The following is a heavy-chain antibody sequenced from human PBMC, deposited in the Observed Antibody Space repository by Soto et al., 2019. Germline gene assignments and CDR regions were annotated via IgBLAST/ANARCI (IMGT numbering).Heavy chain of an antibody. D-gene: IGHD3-10*01. Sequence: PGGSLRLSCAASGLSFSNAWMRWVRQAPGKGLEWVGLIKSIINGGTTDYAASVKGRFTISRDDSKNAVYLQMNSLKTEDTGVYYCSTLHYYNEGGLGTLVTVSS. CDR1: GLSFSNAW. V-gene: IGHV3-15*01. CDR2: IKSIINGGTT. J-gene: IGHJ4*02. CDR3: STLHYYNE.